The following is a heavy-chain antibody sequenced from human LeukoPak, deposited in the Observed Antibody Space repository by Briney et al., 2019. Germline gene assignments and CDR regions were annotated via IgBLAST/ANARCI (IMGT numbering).Heavy chain of an antibody. CDR3: ARSAFLVTAPGLYYFDY. CDR1: GGSFSGYY. V-gene: IGHV4-59*10. D-gene: IGHD6-13*01. CDR2: IYNSGST. Sequence: SETLSLTCAVYGGSFSGYYWSWSRQPAGKGLEWIGHIYNSGSTNYNPSLKGRAAMSVATSKNQFSLHLSSVTAADTAVYYCARSAFLVTAPGLYYFDYWGQGTLVAVSS. J-gene: IGHJ4*02.